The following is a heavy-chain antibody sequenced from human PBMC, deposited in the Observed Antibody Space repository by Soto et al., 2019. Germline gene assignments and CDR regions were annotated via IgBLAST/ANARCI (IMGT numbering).Heavy chain of an antibody. CDR3: AKDLGYFDTSGYSGNWFDP. V-gene: IGHV3-23*01. CDR1: RFAFSSYA. J-gene: IGHJ5*02. CDR2: ISGSGGTT. D-gene: IGHD3-22*01. Sequence: GGSLRLSCAASRFAFSSYAMSWVRQAPGKGLEWVSGISGSGGTTYYADSVKGRFTISRDNSKDTLYLQMNSLRAEDTAVYYGAKDLGYFDTSGYSGNWFDPWGQGTLVTVSS.